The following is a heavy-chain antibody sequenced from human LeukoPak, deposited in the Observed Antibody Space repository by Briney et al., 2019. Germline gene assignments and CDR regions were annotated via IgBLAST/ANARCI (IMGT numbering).Heavy chain of an antibody. V-gene: IGHV3-7*04. CDR1: GFSFSSYW. J-gene: IGHJ4*02. CDR3: ARDGMPFDW. Sequence: GGSLRLSCAASGFSFSSYWMSWVRQAPGKGLEWVANINQDGTEKYYVDSVKGRFTISRDNAKNSLSLQMNSLRVEDTAVYYCARDGMPFDWWGQGNLVTVSS. D-gene: IGHD1-1*01. CDR2: INQDGTEK.